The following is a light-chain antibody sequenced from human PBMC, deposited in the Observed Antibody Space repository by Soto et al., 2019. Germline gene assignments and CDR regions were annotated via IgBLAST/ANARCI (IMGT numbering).Light chain of an antibody. J-gene: IGLJ1*01. CDR2: DVS. Sequence: QSVLTQPASVSGSPGQSITISCTGTISDVGSYNYVSWYQQYPGKAPKLMIYDVSTRPSGVSDRFSGSKSGNTASLTISGLRAEDEADYYCGSYTTSSNYVFGNGTKV. CDR3: GSYTTSSNYV. V-gene: IGLV2-14*03. CDR1: ISDVGSYNY.